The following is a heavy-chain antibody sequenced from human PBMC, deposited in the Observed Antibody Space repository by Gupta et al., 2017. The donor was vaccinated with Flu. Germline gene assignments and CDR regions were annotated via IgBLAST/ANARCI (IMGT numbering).Heavy chain of an antibody. Sequence: EVQLVESGGGMVEAGGSLKLSCAASGLIFSDSTIHWFRQASGRGLEWVGRIRSKPKGSATAYAASVKGRFTISRDDTNSAAYLEMNSLRIDDTAMYYCASAIAASDWGQGTLVIVSS. J-gene: IGHJ4*02. V-gene: IGHV3-73*02. CDR3: ASAIAASD. D-gene: IGHD6-25*01. CDR1: GLIFSDST. CDR2: IRSKPKGSAT.